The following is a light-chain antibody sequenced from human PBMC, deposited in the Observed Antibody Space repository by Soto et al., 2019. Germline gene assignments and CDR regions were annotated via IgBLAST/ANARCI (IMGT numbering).Light chain of an antibody. CDR1: QSVYNNY. Sequence: EIVLTQSPGTLSFSPGERATLTCRASQSVYNNYLAWFQQKPGQAPRLLIYGASSRATGIPDRFSGSGSGTDFTLTISRLEPEDFDVYYCQQYGNTPFTFGHGTKVGIK. CDR3: QQYGNTPFT. J-gene: IGKJ3*01. V-gene: IGKV3-20*01. CDR2: GAS.